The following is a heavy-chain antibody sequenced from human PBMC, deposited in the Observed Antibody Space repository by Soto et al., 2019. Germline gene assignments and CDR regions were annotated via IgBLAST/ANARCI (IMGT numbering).Heavy chain of an antibody. CDR2: ISGNGMAT. V-gene: IGHV3-23*01. Sequence: GGSLRLSCAASGFIFSDHAMSWVRQAPGKGLEWVSAISGNGMATYYADSVKGRFTISRENSKNTLYLQMNRLRAEDTAVYYCARDAISMVRGTKNWLDLCGKGTLLTVSS. CDR1: GFIFSDHA. J-gene: IGHJ5*02. CDR3: ARDAISMVRGTKNWLDL. D-gene: IGHD3-10*01.